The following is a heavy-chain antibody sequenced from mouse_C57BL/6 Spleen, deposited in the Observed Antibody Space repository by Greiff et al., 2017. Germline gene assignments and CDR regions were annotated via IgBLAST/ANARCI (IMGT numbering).Heavy chain of an antibody. CDR2: IDPSDSYT. J-gene: IGHJ4*01. Sequence: VQLQQPGAELVMPGASVKLSCKASGYTFTSYWMHWVKQRPGQGLEWIGEIDPSDSYTNYNQKFKGKSTLTVDKSSSTAYMQLSSLTSEDSAVYYCARRNYYGSYYAMDYWGQGTSVTGAS. D-gene: IGHD1-1*01. CDR1: GYTFTSYW. V-gene: IGHV1-69*01. CDR3: ARRNYYGSYYAMDY.